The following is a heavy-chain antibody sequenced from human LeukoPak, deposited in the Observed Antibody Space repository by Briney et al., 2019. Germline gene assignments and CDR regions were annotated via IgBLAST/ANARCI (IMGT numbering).Heavy chain of an antibody. D-gene: IGHD6-19*01. CDR3: AGVGQWLSFIEAFDI. V-gene: IGHV3-23*01. Sequence: GSLRPSCAASGFTFSRYWMHWVRQVPGKGLEWVSAISGSGGSTYYADSVKGRFTISRDNSKNTLYLQMNSLRAEDTAVYYCAGVGQWLSFIEAFDIWGQGTMVTVSS. CDR2: ISGSGGST. CDR1: GFTFSRYW. J-gene: IGHJ3*02.